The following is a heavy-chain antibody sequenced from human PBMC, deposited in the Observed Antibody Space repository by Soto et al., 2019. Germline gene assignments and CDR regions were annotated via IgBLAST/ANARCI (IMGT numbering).Heavy chain of an antibody. CDR1: GYSFTSLD. V-gene: IGHV1-8*01. J-gene: IGHJ4*02. Sequence: ASVKVSCKASGYSFTSLDINWVRQTAGQGLEWMGWMEPSTGRTGYAQKFQGRVTMTRDTSINTAYMELTTLTSDDTAFYYCARGVSAGVDYWGQGTLVTVS. D-gene: IGHD1-26*01. CDR2: MEPSTGRT. CDR3: ARGVSAGVDY.